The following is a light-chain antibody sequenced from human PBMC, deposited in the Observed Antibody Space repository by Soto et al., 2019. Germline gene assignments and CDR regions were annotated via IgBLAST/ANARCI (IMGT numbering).Light chain of an antibody. J-gene: IGKJ2*01. CDR2: GAS. CDR3: QQYSSPLRQYT. V-gene: IGKV3-20*01. CDR1: QSVISSH. Sequence: EIVLTQSPGTLSLSPGERATLSCRASQSVISSHLAWYQQKPGQPPRLLIYGASSRATGITDRFSGSGSGTDFTLTISRLEPEDFAVYYCQQYSSPLRQYTFGQGTKLEIK.